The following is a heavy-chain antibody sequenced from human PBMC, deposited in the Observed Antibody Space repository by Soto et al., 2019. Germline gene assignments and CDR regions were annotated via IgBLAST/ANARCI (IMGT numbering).Heavy chain of an antibody. D-gene: IGHD3-9*01. CDR1: GGTFSSYT. Sequence: ASVKVSCKASGGTFSSYTISWVRQAPGHGLEWMGRIIPMLGVANYAQKFQGRVTFTADKSTSTAYMELSSLRSDDTAVYYCARDKFPIDILTGLHLRGENYFDYWGQGTLVTVSS. V-gene: IGHV1-69*04. CDR3: ARDKFPIDILTGLHLRGENYFDY. J-gene: IGHJ4*02. CDR2: IIPMLGVA.